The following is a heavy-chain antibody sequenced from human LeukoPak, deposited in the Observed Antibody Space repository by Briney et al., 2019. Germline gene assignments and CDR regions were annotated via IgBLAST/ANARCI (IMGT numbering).Heavy chain of an antibody. CDR1: GYTFTSYA. Sequence: GASVKVSCKASGYTFTSYAMNWVRQAPGQGLEWMGWININTGNPTYARGFTGWFVFSLDTSVSTAYLQISSLKAEDTAVYYCARDLLRLGELSFFDAFDIWGQGTMVTVSS. J-gene: IGHJ3*02. V-gene: IGHV7-4-1*02. D-gene: IGHD3-16*02. CDR3: ARDLLRLGELSFFDAFDI. CDR2: ININTGNP.